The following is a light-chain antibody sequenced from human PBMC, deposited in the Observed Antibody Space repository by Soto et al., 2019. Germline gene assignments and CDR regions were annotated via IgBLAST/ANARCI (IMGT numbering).Light chain of an antibody. J-gene: IGKJ1*01. V-gene: IGKV3-20*01. CDR2: GAS. CDR3: QHYVNSYSWA. Sequence: EVVLTQSPATLSLSPGERATLSCRASQSVSTNYLTWYQQKPGQAPRLLISGASNRATGVAERFSGSGSGTDFTLIINRLEPEDFAVYYCQHYVNSYSWAFGQGTKVEIK. CDR1: QSVSTNY.